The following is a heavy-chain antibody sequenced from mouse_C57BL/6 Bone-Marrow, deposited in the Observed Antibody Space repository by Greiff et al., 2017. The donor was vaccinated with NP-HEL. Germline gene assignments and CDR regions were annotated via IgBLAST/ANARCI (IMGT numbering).Heavy chain of an antibody. V-gene: IGHV1-69*01. CDR1: GYTFTSYW. D-gene: IGHD2-10*02. CDR3: ARFSMVYYFDY. CDR2: IDPSDSYT. J-gene: IGHJ2*01. Sequence: QVQLQQPGAELVMPGASVKLSCKASGYTFTSYWMHWVKQRPGQGLEWIGEIDPSDSYTNYNQKFKGKSTLTVDKSSSTAYMQLSSLTSEDSAVYYCARFSMVYYFDYWGQGTTLTVSS.